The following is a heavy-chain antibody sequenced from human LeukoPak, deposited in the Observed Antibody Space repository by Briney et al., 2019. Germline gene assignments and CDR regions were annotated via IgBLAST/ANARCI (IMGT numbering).Heavy chain of an antibody. D-gene: IGHD3-10*01. J-gene: IGHJ4*02. CDR3: AGTPWFGELTLDY. CDR2: IVVGSGNT. CDR1: GFTFTSST. Sequence: SVKVSCRASGFTFTSSTIQWVRQARGQRLEWIGWIVVGSGNTNYAQKFQERVIITRDMSTTTVYMELSSLRSEDTAVYYCAGTPWFGELTLDYWGQGTLVTVSS. V-gene: IGHV1-58*02.